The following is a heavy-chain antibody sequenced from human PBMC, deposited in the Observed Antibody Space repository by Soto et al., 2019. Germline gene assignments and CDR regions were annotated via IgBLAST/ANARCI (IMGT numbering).Heavy chain of an antibody. CDR1: GGSISSGDYY. D-gene: IGHD3-10*01. CDR3: ARGRLSSPCISMVPAP. V-gene: IGHV4-30-4*01. CDR2: IYYSGST. Sequence: SETLSLTCTVSGGSISSGDYYWSWIRQPPGKGLEWIGYIYYSGSTYYNPSLKSRVTISVDTSKNQFSLKLSSVTAADTAVYYCARGRLSSPCISMVPAPWGQGKLATVCS. J-gene: IGHJ5*02.